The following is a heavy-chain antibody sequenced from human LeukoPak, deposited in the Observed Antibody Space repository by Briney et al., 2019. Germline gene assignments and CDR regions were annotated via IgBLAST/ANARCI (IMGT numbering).Heavy chain of an antibody. Sequence: SETLSLTCTVSGGSISSSSYYWGWIRQPPGKGLEWIGSIYYSGSTYYNPSLKSRVTISVDTSKNQFSLKLSSVTAADTAVYYCARDAPPSIAPPPGDYWGQGTLDTVSS. J-gene: IGHJ4*02. V-gene: IGHV4-39*07. CDR2: IYYSGST. CDR3: ARDAPPSIAPPPGDY. D-gene: IGHD6-6*01. CDR1: GGSISSSSYY.